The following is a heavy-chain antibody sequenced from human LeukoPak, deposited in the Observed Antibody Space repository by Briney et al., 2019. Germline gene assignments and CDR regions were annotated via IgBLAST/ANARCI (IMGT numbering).Heavy chain of an antibody. CDR3: ARGGIAVAGTGFYY. Sequence: PGGSLRLSSAASGFTFSSYSMNWVRQAPGKGLEWVSSISSSSSYIYYADSVKGRFTISRDNAKNSLYLQMNSLRAEDTAVYYCARGGIAVAGTGFYYWGQGTLVTVSS. D-gene: IGHD6-19*01. J-gene: IGHJ4*02. CDR2: ISSSSSYI. V-gene: IGHV3-21*01. CDR1: GFTFSSYS.